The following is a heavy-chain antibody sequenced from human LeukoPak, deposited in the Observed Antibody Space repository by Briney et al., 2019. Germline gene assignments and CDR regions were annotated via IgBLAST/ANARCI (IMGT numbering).Heavy chain of an antibody. D-gene: IGHD3-10*01. V-gene: IGHV3-23*01. CDR3: AKDLNYGFDS. Sequence: GGSLRLSCAASGFAFRTYAMSWVRQAPGKGLEGVSAISGSGDKTFYAESVRGRFTISRDNSKNTLYLQMNSLRAEDTAVYYCAKDLNYGFDSWGQGTLVTV. CDR1: GFAFRTYA. J-gene: IGHJ4*02. CDR2: ISGSGDKT.